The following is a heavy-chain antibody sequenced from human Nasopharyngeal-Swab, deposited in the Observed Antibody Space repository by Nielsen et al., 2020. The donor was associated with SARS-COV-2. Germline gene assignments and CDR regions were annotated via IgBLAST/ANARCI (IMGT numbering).Heavy chain of an antibody. V-gene: IGHV3-7*01. CDR3: AKDFSTGASGCLFD. Sequence: GGSLRLSCVVSQFAFGNYWMSWVRQAPGKGPEWVANIKQDGSEKYYADSVKGRFTVSRDNSKNTLYLQMSSLRAEDTAVYHCAKDFSTGASGCLFDWGQGTLVTVSS. CDR1: QFAFGNYW. CDR2: IKQDGSEK. J-gene: IGHJ4*02. D-gene: IGHD6-19*01.